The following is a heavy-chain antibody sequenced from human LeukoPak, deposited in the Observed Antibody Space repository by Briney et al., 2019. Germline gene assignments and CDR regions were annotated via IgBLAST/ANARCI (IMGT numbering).Heavy chain of an antibody. CDR1: GFTLSSYW. Sequence: PGGSLRLSCAASGFTLSSYWMSWVRQAPGKGLEWVANIKQDGSEKYYVDSVKGRFTISRDNGKNSLYLQMNSLRAEDTAVYYCAKEDSSGWNDYWGQGTLVTVSS. D-gene: IGHD6-19*01. J-gene: IGHJ4*02. CDR2: IKQDGSEK. CDR3: AKEDSSGWNDY. V-gene: IGHV3-7*03.